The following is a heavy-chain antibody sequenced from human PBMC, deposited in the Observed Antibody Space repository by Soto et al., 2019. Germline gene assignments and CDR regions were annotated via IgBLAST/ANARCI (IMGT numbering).Heavy chain of an antibody. V-gene: IGHV3-15*01. J-gene: IGHJ6*03. CDR1: GFTFSNAW. CDR2: IKSKTDGGTT. Sequence: PGGSLRLSCAASGFTFSNAWMSWVRQAPGKGLEWVGRIKSKTDGGTTDYAAPVKGRFTISRDDSKNTLYLQMNSLKTEDTAVYYCTTDRVYCTNGVCYLGYYYYMDVWGKGTTVTVSS. D-gene: IGHD2-8*01. CDR3: TTDRVYCTNGVCYLGYYYYMDV.